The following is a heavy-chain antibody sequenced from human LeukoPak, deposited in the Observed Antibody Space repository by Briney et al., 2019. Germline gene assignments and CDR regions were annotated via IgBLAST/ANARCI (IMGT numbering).Heavy chain of an antibody. CDR1: GFTFSSYS. V-gene: IGHV3-21*01. Sequence: GGSLRLSCAASGFTFSSYSMNWVRQAPGKGLEWVSSISSSSSYIYYADSVKGRFTISRDNAKNSLYLQMNSLRAEDTAVYYCARDREYSYGDFDYWGQGILVTVSS. CDR3: ARDREYSYGDFDY. J-gene: IGHJ4*02. CDR2: ISSSSSYI. D-gene: IGHD5-18*01.